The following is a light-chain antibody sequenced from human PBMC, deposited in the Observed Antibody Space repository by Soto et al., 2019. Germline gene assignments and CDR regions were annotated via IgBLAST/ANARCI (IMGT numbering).Light chain of an antibody. V-gene: IGLV2-14*01. Sequence: QSALTQPASVSGSPGQSITISCTGTSSDVGGYNYVSWYQHHPGKAPKLMIYEVSNRPSGVSNRSSGSKSGNTASLTISGLQAEDEADYYCSSYTSSSTFYVFGTGTKVTVL. J-gene: IGLJ1*01. CDR1: SSDVGGYNY. CDR3: SSYTSSSTFYV. CDR2: EVS.